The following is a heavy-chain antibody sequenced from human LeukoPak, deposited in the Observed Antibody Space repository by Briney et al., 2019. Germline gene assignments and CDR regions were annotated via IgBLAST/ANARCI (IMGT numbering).Heavy chain of an antibody. J-gene: IGHJ4*02. V-gene: IGHV3-7*01. CDR1: GCTCSGAW. D-gene: IGHD5-24*01. Sequence: GGSLRLSCAAAGCTCSGAWMSWVGQAPGKGREWVANIKEDGREDYYAVSVKGRFAISKDNAKNSLYLQMNNLRAEDTAMYYCARDADGYEDWGQGTLVIVSS. CDR3: ARDADGYED. CDR2: IKEDGRED.